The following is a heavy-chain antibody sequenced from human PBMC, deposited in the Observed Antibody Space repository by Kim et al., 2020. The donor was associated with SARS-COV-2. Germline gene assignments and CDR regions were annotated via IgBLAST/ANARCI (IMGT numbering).Heavy chain of an antibody. V-gene: IGHV3-30*04. CDR2: ISYDGSNK. J-gene: IGHJ6*02. CDR3: ARDYYDSSGSPYGMDV. CDR1: GFTFSSYA. D-gene: IGHD3-22*01. Sequence: GGSLRLSCAASGFTFSSYAMHWVRQAPGKGLEWVAVISYDGSNKYYADSVKGRFTISRDNSKNTLYLQMNSLRAEDTAVYYCARDYYDSSGSPYGMDVWGQGTTVTVSS.